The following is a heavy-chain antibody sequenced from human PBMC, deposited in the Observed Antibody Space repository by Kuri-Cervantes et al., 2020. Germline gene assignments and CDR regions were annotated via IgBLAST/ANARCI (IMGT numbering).Heavy chain of an antibody. CDR2: IRGGGSTT. Sequence: GESLKISCAASGFTFSSNAMSWVRQAPGKGLEWVSSIRGGGSTTQYADSVRGRFTISRDNSENTLYLQMNSLRADDTAVYYCAKDQENDGSVYYPLGQGTLVTVSS. D-gene: IGHD3-22*01. CDR1: GFTFSSNA. CDR3: AKDQENDGSVYYP. V-gene: IGHV3-23*01. J-gene: IGHJ5*02.